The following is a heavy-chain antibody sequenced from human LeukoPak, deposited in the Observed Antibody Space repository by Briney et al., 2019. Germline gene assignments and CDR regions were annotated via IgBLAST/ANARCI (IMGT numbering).Heavy chain of an antibody. CDR1: GFTFNRYG. CDR2: ISAYNGDT. J-gene: IGHJ4*02. CDR3: ARDPTNTSGRCVYLDY. Sequence: ASVKVSCKASGFTFNRYGISWVRQAPGQGLEWMGWISAYNGDTHYAQKFQGRVTMTKDTSASRAYMELRSLRSDDTAVYYCARDPTNTSGRCVYLDYWGQGALVTVSS. V-gene: IGHV1-18*01. D-gene: IGHD6-19*01.